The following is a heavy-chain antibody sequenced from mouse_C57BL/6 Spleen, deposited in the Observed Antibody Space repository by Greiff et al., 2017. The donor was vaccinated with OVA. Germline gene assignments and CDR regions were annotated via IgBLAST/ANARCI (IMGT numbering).Heavy chain of an antibody. Sequence: VQLQQSGPELVKPGASVKIPCKASGYTFTDYNMDWVKQSHGKSLEWIGAFNTNNGGNIYNQKFKGKATLTVDKSSSTAYMALRSLTSEDTEVYYCARGADGYYVGYFDVWGTGTTVTVSS. V-gene: IGHV1-18*01. CDR3: ARGADGYYVGYFDV. CDR1: GYTFTDYN. CDR2: FNTNNGGN. D-gene: IGHD2-3*01. J-gene: IGHJ1*03.